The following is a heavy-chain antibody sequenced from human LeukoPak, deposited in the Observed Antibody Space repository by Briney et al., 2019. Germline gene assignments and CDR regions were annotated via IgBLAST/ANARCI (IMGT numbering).Heavy chain of an antibody. CDR2: ISAYNGNT. CDR1: GYTFTSYG. Sequence: ASVKVSCKASGYTFTSYGISWVRQAPGQGLEWMGWISAYNGNTNYAQKLQGRVTMTTDTSTSTAYMELRSLRSDDTAVYYCARTDVYISTHGSWFDPWGQGTLVTVSS. CDR3: ARTDVYISTHGSWFDP. V-gene: IGHV1-18*01. J-gene: IGHJ5*02. D-gene: IGHD6-13*01.